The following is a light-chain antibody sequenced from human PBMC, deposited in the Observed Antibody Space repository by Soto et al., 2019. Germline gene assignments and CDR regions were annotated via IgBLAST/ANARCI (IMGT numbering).Light chain of an antibody. Sequence: EIVLTQSPGTLSLSPGERATLSCRASQSVRNNYLAWYQQKPGQAPRLLIYAASGRATGIPDRFSGRGTGTDFALTISRLEPEDFAVYHCQQYGSSPWTCGQATKVEIK. CDR1: QSVRNNY. V-gene: IGKV3-20*01. J-gene: IGKJ1*01. CDR3: QQYGSSPWT. CDR2: AAS.